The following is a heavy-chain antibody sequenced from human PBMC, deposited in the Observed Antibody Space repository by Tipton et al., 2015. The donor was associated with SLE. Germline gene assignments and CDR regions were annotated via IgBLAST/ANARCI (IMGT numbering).Heavy chain of an antibody. CDR1: GGSISTDGYS. V-gene: IGHV4-31*03. CDR2: IFHSGST. CDR3: ARAGEFWSGSHFDY. Sequence: TLSLTCTVSGGSISTDGYSWSWIRQPPGKGLEWIGYIFHSGSTYYNPSLKSRVTISVDTSKNQFSLKVTSVTAADTAVYFCARAGEFWSGSHFDYWGQGTLVIVSP. D-gene: IGHD3-3*01. J-gene: IGHJ4*02.